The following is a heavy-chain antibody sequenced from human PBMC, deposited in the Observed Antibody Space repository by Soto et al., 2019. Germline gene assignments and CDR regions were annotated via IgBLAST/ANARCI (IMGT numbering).Heavy chain of an antibody. CDR3: ARDLPRSSDHFDY. CDR1: GFTVISHV. Sequence: LFCAASGFTVISHVMHWVRQVPGKGLEWVAVISHDGTKSNYADSVKGRFTISRDSSKNTMYLQMNSLRAEDTAVYYCARDLPRSSDHFDYWVQGPLVTFS. D-gene: IGHD2-15*01. CDR2: ISHDGTKS. V-gene: IGHV3-30-3*01. J-gene: IGHJ4*02.